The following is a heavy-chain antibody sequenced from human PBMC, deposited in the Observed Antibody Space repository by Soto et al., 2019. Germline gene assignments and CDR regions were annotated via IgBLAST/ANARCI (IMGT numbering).Heavy chain of an antibody. J-gene: IGHJ3*02. D-gene: IGHD2-15*01. CDR3: AAELYSGGSCCASDI. Sequence: SVKVHCKDPGFAFRHSAVQWARQARGQRLEWMGWIVVGTGSTNYEQRFQERVTVTRDMSTTTVYMELSSLKSEDTAVYYCAAELYSGGSCCASDIWGQGTMVPVSS. V-gene: IGHV1-58*01. CDR1: GFAFRHSA. CDR2: IVVGTGST.